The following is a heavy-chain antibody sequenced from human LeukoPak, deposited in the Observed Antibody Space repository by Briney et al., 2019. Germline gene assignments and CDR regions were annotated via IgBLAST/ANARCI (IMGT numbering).Heavy chain of an antibody. CDR2: ITHDGSNK. V-gene: IGHV3-30*01. Sequence: GGSLRLSCAASGFTFSSYAMHWVRQAPGKGLEWVAVITHDGSNKYYADSVKGRFAISRDNSKNTLYLQMNSLRAEDTAVYYCARSGYSYGHINYYYYYMVVWVKGTTVTV. J-gene: IGHJ6*03. CDR3: ARSGYSYGHINYYYYYMVV. CDR1: GFTFSSYA. D-gene: IGHD5-18*01.